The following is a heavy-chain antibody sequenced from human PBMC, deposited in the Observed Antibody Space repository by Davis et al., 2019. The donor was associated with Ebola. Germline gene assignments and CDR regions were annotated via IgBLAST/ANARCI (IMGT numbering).Heavy chain of an antibody. CDR1: GFTFRTYA. V-gene: IGHV3-30*04. Sequence: PGGSLRLSCVASGFTFRTYAMHWVRQAPGKGLAWVSVVSHSERERFYADSVKGRFTISRDNSENTLFLQMNSLTADDTAVYYCARAVFHEVLDYWGQGTPVTVSS. J-gene: IGHJ4*02. CDR2: VSHSERER. D-gene: IGHD3-3*01. CDR3: ARAVFHEVLDY.